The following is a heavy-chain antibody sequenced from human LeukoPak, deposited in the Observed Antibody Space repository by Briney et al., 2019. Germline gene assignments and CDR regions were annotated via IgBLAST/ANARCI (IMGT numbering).Heavy chain of an antibody. J-gene: IGHJ6*02. D-gene: IGHD2-2*01. Sequence: GASVTVSCRASGYTFSSYAISWVRQAPGQGLEWMGWISTSNGHTNYAQHFQGRVTMTTDTSTSTAYLELRSLKSDDTAVYYCARDGEVVPDTIMVNYYYSGMDVWGQGTTVTVSS. CDR2: ISTSNGHT. CDR3: ARDGEVVPDTIMVNYYYSGMDV. CDR1: GYTFSSYA. V-gene: IGHV1-18*01.